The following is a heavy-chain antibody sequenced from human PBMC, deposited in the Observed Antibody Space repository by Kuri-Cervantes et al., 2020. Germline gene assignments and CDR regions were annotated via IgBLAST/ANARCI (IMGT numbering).Heavy chain of an antibody. J-gene: IGHJ4*02. CDR3: AKPIYNWNDGGY. V-gene: IGHV3-23*01. D-gene: IGHD1-1*01. CDR1: EFTFSNFA. CDR2: ISGSGFST. Sequence: GGSLRLSCAASEFTFSNFAMSWVRQAPGKGLEWVSVISGSGFSTYYADSVKGRFTISRDNSKNTLYLQMNSLRAEDTAVYYCAKPIYNWNDGGYWGQGTLVTVSS.